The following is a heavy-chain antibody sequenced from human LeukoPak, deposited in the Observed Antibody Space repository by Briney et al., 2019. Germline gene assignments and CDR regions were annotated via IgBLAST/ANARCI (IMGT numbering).Heavy chain of an antibody. V-gene: IGHV4-59*01. CDR3: GRGGGSSIDY. CDR2: FYYTGST. Sequence: PSGTLSLTCTVSGGSISRYYWNWIPQPPGKGLEWIGYFYYTGSTNYNPSLKSRVTISVDTSKNQFSLNLSSVTAADTAVYYCGRGGGSSIDYWGQGTLVTVSS. J-gene: IGHJ4*02. D-gene: IGHD2-15*01. CDR1: GGSISRYY.